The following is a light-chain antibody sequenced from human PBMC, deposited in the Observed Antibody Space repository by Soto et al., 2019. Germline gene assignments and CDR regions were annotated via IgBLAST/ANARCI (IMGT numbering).Light chain of an antibody. Sequence: QSVLTQPPSASGTPGQRVTISCSGSSSNIGANPINWYQQLPGTAPKLLIYNNDQRPSGVPDRFSASKSGTSASLAISGLQSEDEADYYFEAWDDRLYDAVLGRGTTHTV. CDR1: SSNIGANP. CDR2: NND. CDR3: EAWDDRLYDAV. V-gene: IGLV1-44*01. J-gene: IGLJ2*01.